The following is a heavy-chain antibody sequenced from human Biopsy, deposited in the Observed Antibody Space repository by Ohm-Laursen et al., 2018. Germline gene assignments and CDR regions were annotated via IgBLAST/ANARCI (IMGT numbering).Heavy chain of an antibody. D-gene: IGHD3-3*01. CDR2: INGGGGST. CDR3: ARDLYDFCGGCPFDP. J-gene: IGHJ5*02. Sequence: SLRLSCSAPGFTFSGHAMSWVRQAPGKGLECVSIINGGGGSTWYSDPVKGRFTISRDNSKNTLYLQMNSLRAEDTAMYYCARDLYDFCGGCPFDPWGQGTRVTVSS. V-gene: IGHV3-23*01. CDR1: GFTFSGHA.